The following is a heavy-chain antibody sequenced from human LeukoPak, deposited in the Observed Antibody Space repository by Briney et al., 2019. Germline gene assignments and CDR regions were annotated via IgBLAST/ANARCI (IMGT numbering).Heavy chain of an antibody. CDR3: AGNLYYYDSSGTGAYYFDY. J-gene: IGHJ4*02. CDR2: ISAYNGNT. Sequence: ASVKVSCKASGYTFTSYGISWVRQAPGQGLEWMGWISAYNGNTNYAQKLQGRVTMTTDTSTNTAYMELRSLRSDDTAVYYCAGNLYYYDSSGTGAYYFDYWGQGTLVTVSS. V-gene: IGHV1-18*01. D-gene: IGHD3-22*01. CDR1: GYTFTSYG.